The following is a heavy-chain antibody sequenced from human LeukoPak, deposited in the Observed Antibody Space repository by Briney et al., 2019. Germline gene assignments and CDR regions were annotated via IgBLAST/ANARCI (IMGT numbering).Heavy chain of an antibody. Sequence: GGSLRLSCAASGFTFSNYAMGWVRQAPGKGLEWVSGITNGGGRTYYADSVKGRFTISRDNSQNTLSLQMSSLRDEDTAVYYCARGNSGHCTGATCYALDYWGQGTLVTVSS. CDR1: GFTFSNYA. J-gene: IGHJ4*02. CDR2: ITNGGGRT. D-gene: IGHD2-2*01. V-gene: IGHV3-23*01. CDR3: ARGNSGHCTGATCYALDY.